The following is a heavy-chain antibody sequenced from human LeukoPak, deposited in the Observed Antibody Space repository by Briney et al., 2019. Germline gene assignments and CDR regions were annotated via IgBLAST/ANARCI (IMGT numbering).Heavy chain of an antibody. Sequence: ASVKVSCKASGYIFTSYYMYWVRQAPGQGLEWMGTINPSGGSISYAQKFQGRVTMTRDTSTSTVYMELSRLRSDDTAVYYCARDGYSGRFDPWGQGTLVTVSS. CDR2: INPSGGSI. D-gene: IGHD5-12*01. J-gene: IGHJ5*02. CDR1: GYIFTSYY. V-gene: IGHV1-46*01. CDR3: ARDGYSGRFDP.